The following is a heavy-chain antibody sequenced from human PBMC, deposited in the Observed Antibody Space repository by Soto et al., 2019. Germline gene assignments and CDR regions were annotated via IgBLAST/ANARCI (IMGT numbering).Heavy chain of an antibody. CDR3: ARAALRALAVVYY. D-gene: IGHD6-19*01. V-gene: IGHV4-34*01. CDR2: INHSGST. CDR1: GGSFSGYY. Sequence: SETLSLTCAVYGGSFSGYYWSWIRQPPGKGLEWIGEINHSGSTNYNPSLKSRVTISVDTSKNQFSLKLSSVTAADKAVYYCARAALRALAVVYYWGKGTLVNVSS. J-gene: IGHJ4*02.